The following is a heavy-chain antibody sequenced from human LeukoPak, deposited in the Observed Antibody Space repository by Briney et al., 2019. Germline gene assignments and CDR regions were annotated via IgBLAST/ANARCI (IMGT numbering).Heavy chain of an antibody. J-gene: IGHJ5*02. Sequence: ASVKVSCKASGYTFTGYYMHWVRQAPGQGLELMARINPKSGETIYAQSFQGRVTMTRDTSINTAYMELSRLRSDDTAVYYCARGADSNSNWFDPWGQGTLITVSS. CDR2: INPKSGET. V-gene: IGHV1-2*06. CDR3: ARGADSNSNWFDP. D-gene: IGHD4-11*01. CDR1: GYTFTGYY.